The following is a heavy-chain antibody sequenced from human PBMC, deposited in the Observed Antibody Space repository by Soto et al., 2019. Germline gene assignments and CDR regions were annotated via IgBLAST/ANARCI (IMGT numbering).Heavy chain of an antibody. V-gene: IGHV1-8*01. D-gene: IGHD1-1*01. CDR2: MNPNSGNT. J-gene: IGHJ5*01. Sequence: ASVNGYCPAPRYTFPISAINWVRHATGQGLEWMGWMNPNSGNTGYAQKFQGRVTMTRNTSISTAYMELSSLRSDDTAVYGGASVWKDFDFWGHGTLVTVSS. CDR1: RYTFPISA. CDR3: ASVWKDFDF.